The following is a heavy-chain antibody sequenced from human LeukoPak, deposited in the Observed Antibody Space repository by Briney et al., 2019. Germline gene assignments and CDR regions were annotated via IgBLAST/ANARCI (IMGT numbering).Heavy chain of an antibody. CDR2: IKQDGNDK. V-gene: IGHV3-7*01. J-gene: IGHJ4*02. Sequence: GGSLRLSCAASGFTFSTYWMTWVRQAPGKGLEWVANIKQDGNDKYYVDSVEGRFTISRDNAKNSLYLQMNSLRAEDTAVYYCARTYYDFWSGYSDYWGQGTLVTVSS. CDR3: ARTYYDFWSGYSDY. CDR1: GFTFSTYW. D-gene: IGHD3-3*01.